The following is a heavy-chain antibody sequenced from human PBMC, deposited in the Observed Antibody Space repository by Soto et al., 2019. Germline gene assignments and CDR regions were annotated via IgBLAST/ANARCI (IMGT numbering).Heavy chain of an antibody. Sequence: GESLKISCKGSGYNFAGYWIAWVRQMPGKGLELMGIIYPSDSDTRYRPSFQGQVTISADKSISSAYLQWSSLRASDTAMSYCARGGVSTRTFDYWGQGTQVTVYS. CDR3: ARGGVSTRTFDY. CDR2: IYPSDSDT. CDR1: GYNFAGYW. J-gene: IGHJ4*02. V-gene: IGHV5-51*01. D-gene: IGHD3-3*01.